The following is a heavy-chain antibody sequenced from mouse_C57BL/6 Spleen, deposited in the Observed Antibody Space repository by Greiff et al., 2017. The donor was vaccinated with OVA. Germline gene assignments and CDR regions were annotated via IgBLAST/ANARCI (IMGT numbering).Heavy chain of an antibody. D-gene: IGHD1-1*01. CDR3: TRGDYGSSLAY. Sequence: LVESGAELVRPGASVTLSCKASGYTFTDYEMHWVKQTPVHGLEWIGAIDPETGGTAYNQKFKGKAILTADKSSSTAYMELRSLTSEDAAVYYCTRGDYGSSLAYWGQGTLVTVSA. J-gene: IGHJ3*01. CDR1: GYTFTDYE. V-gene: IGHV1-15*01. CDR2: IDPETGGT.